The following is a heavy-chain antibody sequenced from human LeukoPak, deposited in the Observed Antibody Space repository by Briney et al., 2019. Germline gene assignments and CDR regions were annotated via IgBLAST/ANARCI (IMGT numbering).Heavy chain of an antibody. Sequence: PGGSLRLSCAASGFTFSSYSMNWVRQAPGKGLEWVSSISSSSSYIYYADSVKGRFTISRDNAKNSLYLQMNSLRAEDMAVYYCARDGDDGLSLWGQGTLVTVSS. CDR3: ARDGDDGLSL. D-gene: IGHD7-27*01. CDR1: GFTFSSYS. V-gene: IGHV3-21*01. CDR2: ISSSSSYI. J-gene: IGHJ1*01.